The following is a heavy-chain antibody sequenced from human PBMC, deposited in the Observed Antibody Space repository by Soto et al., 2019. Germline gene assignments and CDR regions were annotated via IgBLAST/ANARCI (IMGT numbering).Heavy chain of an antibody. CDR2: ISSSSSYT. Sequence: QVQLVESGGGLVKPGGSLRLSCAASGFTFSDYYMSWIRQAPGKGLEWVSYISSSSSYTNYADSVKGRFTISGDNAKNSLYLQMNSLRAEDTAVYYCARGGGFYDSSGYYPGLFDYWGQGTLVTVSS. CDR1: GFTFSDYY. V-gene: IGHV3-11*06. D-gene: IGHD3-22*01. CDR3: ARGGGFYDSSGYYPGLFDY. J-gene: IGHJ4*02.